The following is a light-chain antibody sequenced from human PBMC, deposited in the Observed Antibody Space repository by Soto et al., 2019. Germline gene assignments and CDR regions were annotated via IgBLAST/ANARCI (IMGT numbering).Light chain of an antibody. Sequence: AIQLTQSPSSLSASAGDRVTITCRASQGISSALAWYQQKPGKAPKVLISDASSLESGVPSRFSGSGSGTDFTLTISSLQPEDFATYYCQQFNSYPYTFGQGTKLEIK. J-gene: IGKJ2*01. V-gene: IGKV1-13*02. CDR3: QQFNSYPYT. CDR1: QGISSA. CDR2: DAS.